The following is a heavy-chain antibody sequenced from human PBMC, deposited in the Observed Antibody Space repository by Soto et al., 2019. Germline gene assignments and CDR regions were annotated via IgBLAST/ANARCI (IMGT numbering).Heavy chain of an antibody. Sequence: QVQLVESGGGVVQPGRSLRLSCAASGFTFSSYGMHWVRQAPGKGLEWVAVIWYDGSNKYYADSVKGRFTISRDNSKNTLYLQMNSLRAEDTAVYYCARDPGILTGYYRIDYWGQGTLVTVSS. CDR3: ARDPGILTGYYRIDY. J-gene: IGHJ4*02. CDR2: IWYDGSNK. D-gene: IGHD3-9*01. CDR1: GFTFSSYG. V-gene: IGHV3-33*01.